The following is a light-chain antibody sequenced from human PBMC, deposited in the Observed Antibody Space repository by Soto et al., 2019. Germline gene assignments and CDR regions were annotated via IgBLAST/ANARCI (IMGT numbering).Light chain of an antibody. CDR2: GAS. CDR3: QQYVNSLT. J-gene: IGKJ4*01. V-gene: IGKV3-20*01. CDR1: QSISSSY. Sequence: VLTQSPGTLSLSPGERGTLSCRASQSISSSYLAWYQQKPGQAPRLLIYGASTRATGIPARFSGSGSGTDFTLTISRLEPEDFAVYYCQQYVNSLTFGGGTKVQIK.